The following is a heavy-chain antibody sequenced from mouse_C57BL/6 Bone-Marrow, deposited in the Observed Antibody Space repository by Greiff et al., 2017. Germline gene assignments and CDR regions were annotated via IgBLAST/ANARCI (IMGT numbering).Heavy chain of an antibody. J-gene: IGHJ4*01. V-gene: IGHV5-12*01. CDR1: GFTFSDYY. Sequence: EVMLVESGGGLVQPGGSLKLSCAASGFTFSDYYMYWVRQTPEKRLEWVAFISNGGGSTYYPDTVKGRFTISRDNAKDTLYLQMSRLKSEDTDMYYCARRGTSLDYWGQGTSVTVSS. CDR3: ARRGTSLDY. CDR2: ISNGGGST. D-gene: IGHD1-1*01.